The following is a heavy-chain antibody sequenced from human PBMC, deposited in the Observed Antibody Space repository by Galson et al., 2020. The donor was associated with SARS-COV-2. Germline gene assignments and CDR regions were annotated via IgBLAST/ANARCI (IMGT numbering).Heavy chain of an antibody. V-gene: IGHV3-11*06. J-gene: IGHJ1*01. CDR3: ARNGRDCSGGICYGAEYFQY. CDR1: GFTFSDYY. Sequence: GESLKISCTASGFTFSDYYMSWIRQAPGKGLEWISYISSSGSYTNYAASVKGRFTISRDNAKNSLYLQMNSLRAEDTALYFCARNGRDCSGGICYGAEYFQYWGQGNPVTVSS. CDR2: ISSSGSYT. D-gene: IGHD2-15*01.